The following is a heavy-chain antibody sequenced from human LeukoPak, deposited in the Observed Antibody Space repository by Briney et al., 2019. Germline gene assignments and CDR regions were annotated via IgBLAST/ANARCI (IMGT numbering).Heavy chain of an antibody. J-gene: IGHJ6*03. CDR2: IYYSGAT. D-gene: IGHD6-19*01. V-gene: IGHV4-38-2*01. CDR1: NFSITSGFY. Sequence: PSETLSLTCVVSNFSITSGFYWGWIRQPPGKGLEWIGSIYYSGATNYNPSLKSRVTMSVDTSKKHFSLRLRSVTAADTAIYFRARRPIHNSGWNNNYYYYMDVWGKGTTVTVSS. CDR3: ARRPIHNSGWNNNYYYYMDV.